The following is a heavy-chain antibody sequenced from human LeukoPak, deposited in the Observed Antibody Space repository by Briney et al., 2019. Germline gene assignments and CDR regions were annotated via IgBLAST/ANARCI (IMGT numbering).Heavy chain of an antibody. CDR1: GFALGDYG. Sequence: PGGSLRLSCAASGFALGDYGMHWVRQAPGKGLEWVAYMRYDGTNKYSAASVKGRFTISRDNSQNTLYLEMNSLRTDDTAVYYCAKALYNYASVAYSPFDHWGQGTLVTVSS. CDR3: AKALYNYASVAYSPFDH. V-gene: IGHV3-30*02. CDR2: MRYDGTNK. J-gene: IGHJ4*02. D-gene: IGHD3-10*01.